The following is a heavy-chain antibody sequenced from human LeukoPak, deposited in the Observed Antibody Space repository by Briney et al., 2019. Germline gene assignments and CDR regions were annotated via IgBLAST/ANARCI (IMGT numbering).Heavy chain of an antibody. D-gene: IGHD4-17*01. J-gene: IGHJ5*02. V-gene: IGHV4-59*01. CDR2: IYYSGST. CDR3: ARDDYVRHWFDP. CDR1: GGSISSYY. Sequence: SETLSLTCTVSGGSISSYYWSWIRQPPGKGLEWIGYIYYSGSTNYNPSLKSRVTISVDTSKNQFSLKLSSVTAADTAVYYCARDDYVRHWFDPWGQGTLVTVSS.